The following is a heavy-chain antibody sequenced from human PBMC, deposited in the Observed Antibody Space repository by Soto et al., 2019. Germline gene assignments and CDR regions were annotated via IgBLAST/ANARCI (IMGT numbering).Heavy chain of an antibody. CDR3: ARVPMLEWLLSDNWFDP. D-gene: IGHD3-3*01. Sequence: SETLSLTCTVSGGSISSGGYYWSWIRQHPGKGLEWIGYIYYSGSTYYNPSLKSRVTISVDTSKNQFSLKLSSVTAADTAVYYCARVPMLEWLLSDNWFDPWGQRTLVTVSS. J-gene: IGHJ5*02. V-gene: IGHV4-31*03. CDR2: IYYSGST. CDR1: GGSISSGGYY.